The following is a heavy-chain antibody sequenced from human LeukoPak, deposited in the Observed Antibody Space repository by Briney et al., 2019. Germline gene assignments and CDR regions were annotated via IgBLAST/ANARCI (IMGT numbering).Heavy chain of an antibody. CDR2: ISWNSGSI. J-gene: IGHJ4*02. D-gene: IGHD2-2*01. CDR1: GFTFDDYA. Sequence: GGSLRLSCAASGFTFDDYAMHWVRQAPGKGLEWVSGISWNSGSIGYADSVKGRFTISRDNSKNTLYLQMNSLRAEDTAVYYCATPIVPAATTTFDYWGQGTLVTVSS. CDR3: ATPIVPAATTTFDY. V-gene: IGHV3-9*01.